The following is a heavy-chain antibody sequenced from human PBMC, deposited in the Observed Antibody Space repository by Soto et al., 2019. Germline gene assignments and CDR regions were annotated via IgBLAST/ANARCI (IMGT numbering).Heavy chain of an antibody. V-gene: IGHV5-10-1*01. Sequence: GSLKISWKGSGYRFTSYWSGWVRKMPGKGLEGMVGVNASDSYTNYSPSFQGHVSISADKAIGTDYLKWRRLKAKDTAMYCCARQPSYAYVLGSYRYSFPYYGMDVWGQWTTGTV. J-gene: IGHJ6*02. CDR3: ARQPSYAYVLGSYRYSFPYYGMDV. D-gene: IGHD3-16*02. CDR1: GYRFTSYW. CDR2: VNASDSYT.